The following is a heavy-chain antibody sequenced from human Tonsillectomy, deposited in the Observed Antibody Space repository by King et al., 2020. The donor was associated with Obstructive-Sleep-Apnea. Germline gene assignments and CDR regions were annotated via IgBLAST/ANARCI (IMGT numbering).Heavy chain of an antibody. D-gene: IGHD3-10*01. J-gene: IGHJ4*02. Sequence: QLVQSGAEVKKPGASVKVSCKASGYTFTGYYIHWVRRAPGQGLEWMGWISPNSGATTYAPKFQDRVTMTRDTSISTAYMDMSRLGSDDTAIFYCARDMSAYDSTSPAYWGQGTLVTVSS. CDR2: ISPNSGAT. V-gene: IGHV1-2*02. CDR3: ARDMSAYDSTSPAY. CDR1: GYTFTGYY.